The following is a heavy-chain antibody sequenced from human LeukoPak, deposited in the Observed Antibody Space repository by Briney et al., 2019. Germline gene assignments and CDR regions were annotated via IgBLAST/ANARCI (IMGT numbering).Heavy chain of an antibody. CDR2: IYYSGST. J-gene: IGHJ5*02. CDR1: GGSISSSSYY. Sequence: SETLSLTCTVSGGSISSSSYYWGWIRQPPGKGLEWIGSIYYSGSTYYNPSLKSRVTISVDTSKNQFSLKLSSVTAADTAVYYCASSFRGLRLGELSFPSWFDPWGQGTLVTVSS. V-gene: IGHV4-39*07. D-gene: IGHD3-16*02. CDR3: ASSFRGLRLGELSFPSWFDP.